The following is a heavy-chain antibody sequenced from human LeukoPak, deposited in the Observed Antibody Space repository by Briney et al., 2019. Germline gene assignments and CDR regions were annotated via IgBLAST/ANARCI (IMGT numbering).Heavy chain of an antibody. D-gene: IGHD3-10*01. CDR1: GFTFSSYG. CDR3: ARDGCHGSNPYYYGSGSYEYFDY. CDR2: IWYDGSNK. Sequence: GGSLRLSCAASGFTFSSYGMHWVRQAPGKELEWVAVIWYDGSNKYYADSVKGRFTISRDNSKNTLYLQMNSLRAEDTAVYYCARDGCHGSNPYYYGSGSYEYFDYWGQGTLVTVSS. V-gene: IGHV3-33*01. J-gene: IGHJ4*02.